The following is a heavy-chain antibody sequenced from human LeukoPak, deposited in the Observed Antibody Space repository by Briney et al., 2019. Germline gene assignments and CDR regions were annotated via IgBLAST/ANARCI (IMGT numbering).Heavy chain of an antibody. CDR2: IYYSGST. CDR3: ARTLRYFDWLTGNDAFDI. CDR1: GGSISSSSYY. Sequence: SSETLSLTCTVSGGSISSSSYYWGWIRQPPGKGLEWIGSIYYSGSTHYNPSLKSRVTISVDTSKNQFSLKLSSVTAADTAVYYCARTLRYFDWLTGNDAFDIWGQGTMVTVSS. V-gene: IGHV4-39*07. D-gene: IGHD3-9*01. J-gene: IGHJ3*02.